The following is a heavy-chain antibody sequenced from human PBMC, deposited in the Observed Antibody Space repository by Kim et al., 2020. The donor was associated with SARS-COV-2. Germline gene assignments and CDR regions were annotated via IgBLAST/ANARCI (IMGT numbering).Heavy chain of an antibody. CDR3: ARSRRRGYDSSGADY. CDR1: GGSFSGYY. CDR2: INHSGST. V-gene: IGHV4-34*01. D-gene: IGHD3-22*01. Sequence: SETLSLTCAVYGGSFSGYYWSWIRQPPGKGLEWIGEINHSGSTNYNPSLKSRVTISVDTSKNQFSLKLSSVTAADTAVYYCARSRRRGYDSSGADYWGQGTLVTVSS. J-gene: IGHJ4*02.